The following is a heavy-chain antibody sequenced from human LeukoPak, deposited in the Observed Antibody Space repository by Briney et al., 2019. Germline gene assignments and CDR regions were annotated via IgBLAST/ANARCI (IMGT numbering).Heavy chain of an antibody. CDR1: GFTFTNYG. V-gene: IGHV3-30*02. Sequence: SGGSLRLSCAASGFTFTNYGMHWVRQAPGKGLEWVAFIRCDGSNKYYADSVKGRFTISRDNSKNTLYLQMNSLRAEDTSVYHCATDMLVTTLDYWGQGTLVTVSS. CDR3: ATDMLVTTLDY. CDR2: IRCDGSNK. J-gene: IGHJ4*02. D-gene: IGHD4-17*01.